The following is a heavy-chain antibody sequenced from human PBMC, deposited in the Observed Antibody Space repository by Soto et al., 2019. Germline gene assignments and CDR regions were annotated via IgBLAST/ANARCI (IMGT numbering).Heavy chain of an antibody. CDR2: ISGSGGST. CDR1: GFTFSSYA. CDR3: AKDEVPRHNSPELLRADLDY. Sequence: GGSLRLSCAASGFTFSSYAMSWVRQAPGKGLEWVSAISGSGGSTYYADSVKGRFTISRDNSKNTLYLQMNSLRAEDTAVYYCAKDEVPRHNSPELLRADLDYWGQGTLVTVSS. D-gene: IGHD1-26*01. V-gene: IGHV3-23*01. J-gene: IGHJ4*02.